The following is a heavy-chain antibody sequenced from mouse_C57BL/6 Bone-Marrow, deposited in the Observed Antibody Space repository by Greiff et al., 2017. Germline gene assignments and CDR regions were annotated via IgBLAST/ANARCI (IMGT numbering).Heavy chain of an antibody. D-gene: IGHD2-1*01. Sequence: DVKLVESGPGLAKPSQTLSLTCSVTGYSITSDYWNWIRKFPGNKLEYMGYISYSGSTYYNPSLKSRISITRDTSKNQYYLQLKSVTTEDTATYYCARIYYGNWVFDYWGQGTTLTVSS. CDR2: ISYSGST. CDR3: ARIYYGNWVFDY. CDR1: GYSITSDY. V-gene: IGHV3-8*01. J-gene: IGHJ2*01.